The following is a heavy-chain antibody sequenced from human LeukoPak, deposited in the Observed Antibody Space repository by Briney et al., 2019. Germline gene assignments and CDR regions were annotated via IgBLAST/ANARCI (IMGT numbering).Heavy chain of an antibody. CDR2: MYYSGTT. J-gene: IGHJ4*02. V-gene: IGHV4-39*01. CDR3: ARGSGY. Sequence: SETLSLTCTVSGGSISSSSYYWGWIRQPPGKGLEWIGSMYYSGTTYYNPSLKSRVTISVDTSKNQFSLKLSSVTAADTAVYYCARGSGYWGQGTLVTVSS. CDR1: GGSISSSSYY. D-gene: IGHD2-15*01.